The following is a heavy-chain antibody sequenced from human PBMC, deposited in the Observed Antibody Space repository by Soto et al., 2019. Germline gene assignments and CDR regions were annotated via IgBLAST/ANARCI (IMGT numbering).Heavy chain of an antibody. J-gene: IGHJ6*01. Sequence: PWGSLRVSCASSGLSFRTYALNWVRQSPGKGLDWVSTIGVGDTSTFYPDSVSGRFTIARDNSKNTLYLQIDSLRAEDTAAYFCAQVSVAGNAGIYGMDVWGQGTTVTVSS. CDR2: IGVGDTST. V-gene: IGHV3-23*01. CDR1: GLSFRTYA. D-gene: IGHD6-19*01. CDR3: AQVSVAGNAGIYGMDV.